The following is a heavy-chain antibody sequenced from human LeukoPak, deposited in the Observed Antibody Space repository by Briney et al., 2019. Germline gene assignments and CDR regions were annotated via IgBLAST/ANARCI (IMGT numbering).Heavy chain of an antibody. V-gene: IGHV3-30*02. CDR3: AKAHQGSSGYSDY. J-gene: IGHJ4*02. CDR1: GFTFSSYG. CDR2: IRYDGSNK. D-gene: IGHD3-22*01. Sequence: GGSLRLSCAASGFTFSSYGMHWVRQAPGKGLEWVAFIRYDGSNKYYADSVKGRFTISRDNSKNTLYLQMNSLRAEDTAVYYCAKAHQGSSGYSDYWGQGTLVTVSS.